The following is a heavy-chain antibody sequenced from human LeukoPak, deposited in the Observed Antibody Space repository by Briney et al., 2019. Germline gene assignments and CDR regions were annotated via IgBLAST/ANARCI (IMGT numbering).Heavy chain of an antibody. J-gene: IGHJ4*02. CDR3: TRAFVRSPDY. D-gene: IGHD3-16*01. CDR1: GFTFGDYA. Sequence: GGCLRLSCTASGFTFGDYAMSWVRQAPGKGLEWVGFIRSKAYGGTTEYAASVKGRFTISRDDSKSIAYLQMNSLKTEDAAVYYCTRAFVRSPDYWGQGTLVTVSS. V-gene: IGHV3-49*04. CDR2: IRSKAYGGTT.